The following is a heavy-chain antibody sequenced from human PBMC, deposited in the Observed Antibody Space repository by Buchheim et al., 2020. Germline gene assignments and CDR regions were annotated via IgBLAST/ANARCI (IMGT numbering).Heavy chain of an antibody. Sequence: EVQLVESGRGLVKPGGSLRLSCAASGFTFSSYSMNWVRQAPGKGLEWVSSISSSSSYIYYADSVKGRFTISRDNAKNSLYLQMNSLRAEDTAVYYCARSDIVVVPAAEFDYWGQGTL. CDR3: ARSDIVVVPAAEFDY. CDR2: ISSSSSYI. CDR1: GFTFSSYS. D-gene: IGHD2-2*01. J-gene: IGHJ4*02. V-gene: IGHV3-21*01.